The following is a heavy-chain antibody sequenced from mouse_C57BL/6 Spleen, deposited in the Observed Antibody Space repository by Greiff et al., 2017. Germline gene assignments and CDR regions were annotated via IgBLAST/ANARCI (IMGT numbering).Heavy chain of an antibody. J-gene: IGHJ1*03. V-gene: IGHV1-72*01. CDR2: IDPNSGGT. Sequence: QVQLQQPGAELVKPGASVKLSCKASGYTFTSYWMHWVKQRPGRGLEWIGRIDPNSGGTKYNEKFKSKATLTVEKPSSTAYMQLSSLTSEDSAVYDFAEGVTTGGSYWYFDVWGTGTTVTVSS. CDR1: GYTFTSYW. CDR3: AEGVTTGGSYWYFDV. D-gene: IGHD2-2*01.